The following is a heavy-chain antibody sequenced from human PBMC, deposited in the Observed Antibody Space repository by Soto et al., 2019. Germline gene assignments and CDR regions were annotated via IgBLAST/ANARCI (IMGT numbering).Heavy chain of an antibody. J-gene: IGHJ4*02. Sequence: LSLTCTVSGGSISSYYWSWIRQPPGKGLEWIGYIYYSGSTNYNPSLKSRVTISVDTSKNQFSLKLSSVTAADTAVYYCARARGYSGYDHPGNFDYWGQGTLVTVSS. CDR2: IYYSGST. CDR3: ARARGYSGYDHPGNFDY. V-gene: IGHV4-59*01. CDR1: GGSISSYY. D-gene: IGHD5-12*01.